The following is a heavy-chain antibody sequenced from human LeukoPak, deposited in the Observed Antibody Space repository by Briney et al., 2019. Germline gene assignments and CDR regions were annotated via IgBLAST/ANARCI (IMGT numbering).Heavy chain of an antibody. D-gene: IGHD1-26*01. V-gene: IGHV3-30*19. CDR1: GFTFSSYG. Sequence: GGSLRLSCAASGFTFSSYGMHWVRQAPGKGLEWVAVISYDGSNRYYADSVKGRFTISRDNSKNTLYLQMNSLRAEDTAVYYRARGGVGLVSAHAFDIWGQGTMVTVSS. CDR2: ISYDGSNR. J-gene: IGHJ3*02. CDR3: ARGGVGLVSAHAFDI.